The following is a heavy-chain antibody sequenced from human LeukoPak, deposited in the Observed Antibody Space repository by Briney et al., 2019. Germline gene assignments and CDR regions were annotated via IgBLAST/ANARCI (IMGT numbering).Heavy chain of an antibody. J-gene: IGHJ1*01. CDR3: ARGPPRFCSCDSCYSILCFHH. CDR2: MNPNSCNT. Sequence: ASVKVSCMASGYTFTSCDINWVRQATGQGLEWMGWMNPNSCNTGYAQKFQGRVTMTRDISISTAYLELTTLRSDDTAVYYCARGPPRFCSCDSCYSILCFHHWGQITLVTVSS. D-gene: IGHD2-15*01. CDR1: GYTFTSCD. V-gene: IGHV1-8*01.